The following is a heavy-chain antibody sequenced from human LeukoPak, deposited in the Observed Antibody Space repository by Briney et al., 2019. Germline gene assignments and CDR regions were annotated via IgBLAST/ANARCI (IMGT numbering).Heavy chain of an antibody. Sequence: GGSLKLSCEASGFTFADYGMSWVRQAPGKGLEWVSGINWNGGSTGYADSVKGRFTITRDNAKNSPYLQMNSLRAEDTALYYCARDLTTVTTGPFDYWGQGTLVTVSS. J-gene: IGHJ4*02. CDR1: GFTFADYG. D-gene: IGHD4-17*01. CDR2: INWNGGST. V-gene: IGHV3-20*04. CDR3: ARDLTTVTTGPFDY.